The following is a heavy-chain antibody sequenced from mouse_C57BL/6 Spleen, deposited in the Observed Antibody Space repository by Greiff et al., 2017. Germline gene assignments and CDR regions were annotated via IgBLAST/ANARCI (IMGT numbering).Heavy chain of an antibody. CDR2: INPNNGGT. J-gene: IGHJ3*01. V-gene: IGHV1-18*01. Sequence: EVQLQQSGPELVEPGASVKIPCKASGYTFTDYNMDWVKQSHGKSLEWIGDINPNNGGTIYNQKFKGKATLTVDKSSSTAYMELRSLTSEDTAVYYCAILYDRFAYWGQGTLVTVSA. D-gene: IGHD2-3*01. CDR1: GYTFTDYN. CDR3: AILYDRFAY.